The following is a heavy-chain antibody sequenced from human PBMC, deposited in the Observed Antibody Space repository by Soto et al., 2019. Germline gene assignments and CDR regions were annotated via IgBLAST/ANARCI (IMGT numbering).Heavy chain of an antibody. Sequence: EVQLVESGGGLVQPGGSLRLSCAASGFTFSDYAMHWVRQAPGKGLEYVSGISSDGSGTYYGNSMKGRFTISRDNSKNTLYLRMGSLRAEDMAVYYCARGGLATTNPTDYWGQGTLVTGSS. V-gene: IGHV3-64*01. CDR3: ARGGLATTNPTDY. CDR2: ISSDGSGT. D-gene: IGHD1-26*01. CDR1: GFTFSDYA. J-gene: IGHJ4*02.